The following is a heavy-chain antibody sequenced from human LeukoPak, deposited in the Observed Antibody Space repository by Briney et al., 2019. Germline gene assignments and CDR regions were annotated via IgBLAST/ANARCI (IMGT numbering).Heavy chain of an antibody. Sequence: PGRSLRLSCAASGFSISNDWMSWVRQAPGKGLEWVARVKSRSAGETTDYAAPVKGRFTISRDDSKNTLYLQMNSLKTEDTAVYYCTLIQGWGSGSYYRDFWGQGTLVTVSS. V-gene: IGHV3-15*01. CDR1: GFSISNDW. CDR3: TLIQGWGSGSYYRDF. J-gene: IGHJ4*02. D-gene: IGHD3-10*01. CDR2: VKSRSAGETT.